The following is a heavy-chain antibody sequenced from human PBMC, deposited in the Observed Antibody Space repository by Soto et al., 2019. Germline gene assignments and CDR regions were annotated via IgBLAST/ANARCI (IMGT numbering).Heavy chain of an antibody. D-gene: IGHD1-26*01. CDR2: IYPGDYDT. Sequence: GESLKISCKASGYSFTNYWIGWVRQMPGKGLEWMVIIYPGDYDTRYSPSFQGQVTISVDKSISTAYLQWSSLKASDTAMYYCARQGDRSVFYAFDIWGQGTMVTVSS. CDR3: ARQGDRSVFYAFDI. J-gene: IGHJ3*02. CDR1: GYSFTNYW. V-gene: IGHV5-51*01.